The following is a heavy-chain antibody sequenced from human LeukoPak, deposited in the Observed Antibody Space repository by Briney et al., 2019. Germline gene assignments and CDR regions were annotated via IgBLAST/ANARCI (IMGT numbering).Heavy chain of an antibody. CDR1: GFTFTSSA. CDR2: IVVGSGNT. J-gene: IGHJ5*02. D-gene: IGHD6-13*01. V-gene: IGHV1-58*01. Sequence: VASVKVSCTASGFTFTSSAVQWVRQARGQRLEWIGWIVVGSGNTNYAQKFQERVTITRDMSTSTAYMELSSLRSEDTAVYYCAACIAAAGTDNWFDPWGQGTLVTVSS. CDR3: AACIAAAGTDNWFDP.